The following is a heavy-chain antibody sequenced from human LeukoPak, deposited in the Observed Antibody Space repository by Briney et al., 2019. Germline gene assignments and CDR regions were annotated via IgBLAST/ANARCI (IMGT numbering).Heavy chain of an antibody. Sequence: GASVKVSCKASGGTFSSYAISWVRQAPGQGLEWMGGVIPIFGTANYAQRFQGRVTITADESTSTAYMELSSLRSEDTDVYYCARDRRDYDCSGYHTPFDYWGQGTLVTVSS. CDR3: ARDRRDYDCSGYHTPFDY. V-gene: IGHV1-69*01. CDR1: GGTFSSYA. D-gene: IGHD3-22*01. CDR2: VIPIFGTA. J-gene: IGHJ4*02.